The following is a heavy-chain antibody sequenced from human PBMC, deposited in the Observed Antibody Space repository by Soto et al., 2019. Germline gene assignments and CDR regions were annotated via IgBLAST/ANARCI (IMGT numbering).Heavy chain of an antibody. V-gene: IGHV1-2*04. D-gene: IGHD6-13*01. Sequence: ASVKVSCKASGYTFTSYDINWVRQATGQGLEWMGWINPNSGGTNYAQKFQGWVTMTRDTSISTAYLQWSSLKASDTAMYYCARSGGGQKQQPPKYYYGMDVWGQGTTVTSP. CDR3: ARSGGGQKQQPPKYYYGMDV. J-gene: IGHJ6*02. CDR1: GYTFTSYD. CDR2: INPNSGGT.